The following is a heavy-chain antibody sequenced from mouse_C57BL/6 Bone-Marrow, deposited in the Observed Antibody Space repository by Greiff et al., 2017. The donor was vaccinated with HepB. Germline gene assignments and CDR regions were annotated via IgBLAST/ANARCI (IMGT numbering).Heavy chain of an antibody. CDR2: IDPSDSYT. J-gene: IGHJ2*01. D-gene: IGHD2-1*01. CDR3: ARDYGNPPGSYYFDY. Sequence: QVQLQQPGAELVKPGASVKLSFKASGYTFTSYWMQWVKQRPGQGLEWIGEIDPSDSYTNYNQKFKGKATLTVDTSSSTAYMQLSSLTSEDSAVYYCARDYGNPPGSYYFDYWGQGTTLTVSS. V-gene: IGHV1-50*01. CDR1: GYTFTSYW.